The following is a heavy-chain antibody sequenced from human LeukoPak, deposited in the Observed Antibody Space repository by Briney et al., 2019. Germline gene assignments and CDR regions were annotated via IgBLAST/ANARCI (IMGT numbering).Heavy chain of an antibody. V-gene: IGHV4-59*12. CDR2: IFYSGST. Sequence: SETLSLTCTVSDGSINTYYWSWLRQPPGKGLEWIAYIFYSGSTDYNPSLKSRVTISIDTSRNQFSLKVTSVTAADTAVYYCARGPPPDFDYWGRGTLVTVSS. J-gene: IGHJ4*02. CDR3: ARGPPPDFDY. CDR1: DGSINTYY.